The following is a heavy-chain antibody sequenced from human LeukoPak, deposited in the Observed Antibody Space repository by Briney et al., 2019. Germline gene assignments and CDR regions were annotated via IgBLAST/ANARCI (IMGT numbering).Heavy chain of an antibody. CDR2: ISYDGGNK. CDR1: GFTFSSYG. V-gene: IGHV3-30*18. D-gene: IGHD3-3*01. CDR3: AKDRGGLRFLEWSLNWFDP. J-gene: IGHJ5*02. Sequence: GGSLRLSCAASGFTFSSYGMHWVCQAPGKGLEWVAVISYDGGNKYYADSVKGRFTISRDNSKNTLYLQMNSLRAEDTAVYYCAKDRGGLRFLEWSLNWFDPWGQGTLVTVSS.